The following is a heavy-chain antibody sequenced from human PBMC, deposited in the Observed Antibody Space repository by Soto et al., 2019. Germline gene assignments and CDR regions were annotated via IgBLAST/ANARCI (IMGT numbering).Heavy chain of an antibody. CDR1: GFTFEDHA. D-gene: IGHD3-22*01. CDR2: INWNSGIT. Sequence: EVQLVESGGGLVQPGRSLRLSCAAIGFTFEDHAMHWIRQVPGKGLEWVAGINWNSGITGYADSVKGRFTISRDNANNSLHLEMNSLKTEDTAFYYCAKARGALTVVSNWFDPWGQGTLVTVSS. CDR3: AKARGALTVVSNWFDP. J-gene: IGHJ5*02. V-gene: IGHV3-9*01.